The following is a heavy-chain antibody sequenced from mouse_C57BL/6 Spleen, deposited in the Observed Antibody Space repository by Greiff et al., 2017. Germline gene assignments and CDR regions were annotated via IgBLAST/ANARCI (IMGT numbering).Heavy chain of an antibody. CDR2: ISDGGSYT. V-gene: IGHV5-4*03. Sequence: DVKLQESGGGLVKPGGSLKLSCAASGFTFSSYAMSWVRQTPEKRLEWVATISDGGSYTYYPDNVKGRFTISRDNAKNNLYLQMSHLKSEDTAMYYCAREGDWGYAMDYWGQGTSVTVSS. CDR3: AREGDWGYAMDY. D-gene: IGHD4-1*01. J-gene: IGHJ4*01. CDR1: GFTFSSYA.